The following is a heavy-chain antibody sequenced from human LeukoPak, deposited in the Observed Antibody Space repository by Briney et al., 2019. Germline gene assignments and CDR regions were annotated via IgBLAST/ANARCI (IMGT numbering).Heavy chain of an antibody. D-gene: IGHD6-19*01. CDR1: GYTFTSYD. CDR3: ARGNSGWYYRGVDY. CDR2: MNPNSGNT. J-gene: IGHJ4*02. V-gene: IGHV1-8*01. Sequence: GASVKVSCKASGYTFTSYDINWVRQATGQGLEWMGWMNPNSGNTGYAQKFQGRVIMTRNTSISTAYMELSSLRSEDTAVYYCARGNSGWYYRGVDYWGQGTLVTVSS.